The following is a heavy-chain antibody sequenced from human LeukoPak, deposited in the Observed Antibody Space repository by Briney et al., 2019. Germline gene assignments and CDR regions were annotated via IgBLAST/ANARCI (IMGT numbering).Heavy chain of an antibody. V-gene: IGHV3-7*03. CDR3: AKGQGSGIRTGLDY. CDR2: IKQDGSEK. J-gene: IGHJ4*02. CDR1: GFTFSSYW. Sequence: PGGSLRLSCAASGFTFSSYWMSWVRQAPGKGLEWVANIKQDGSEKYYVDSVKGRFTISRDSAKNSLYLQMNSLRAEDTAVYYCAKGQGSGIRTGLDYWGQGTLVTVSS. D-gene: IGHD3-10*01.